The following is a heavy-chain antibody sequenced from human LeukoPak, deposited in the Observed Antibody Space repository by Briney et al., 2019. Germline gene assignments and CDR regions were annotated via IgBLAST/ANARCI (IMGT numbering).Heavy chain of an antibody. CDR3: ARHSGSYWGAYFDY. CDR2: IYSVDST. J-gene: IGHJ4*02. CDR1: GFTVSGIY. Sequence: PGGSLRLSCAASGFTVSGIYMSWVRQAPGKGLEWVSIIYSVDSTYSADSVKGRFTISRDNSKNTLYLQMNSLRAEDTAVYYCARHSGSYWGAYFDYWGQGTLVTVSS. V-gene: IGHV3-53*01. D-gene: IGHD1-26*01.